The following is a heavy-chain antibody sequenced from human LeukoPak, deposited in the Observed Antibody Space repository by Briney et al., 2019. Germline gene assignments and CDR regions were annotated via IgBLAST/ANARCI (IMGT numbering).Heavy chain of an antibody. J-gene: IGHJ4*02. Sequence: GGSLRLSCAASGFTFSSYGMSWVRQAPGKGLEWVSAISGTGGSTYYADSVKGRFTISRDNSKNTLYLQMNSLRAEDTAVYYCAKGDTTWELPHDYWGQGTLVTVSS. CDR3: AKGDTTWELPHDY. CDR1: GFTFSSYG. CDR2: ISGTGGST. D-gene: IGHD1-26*01. V-gene: IGHV3-23*01.